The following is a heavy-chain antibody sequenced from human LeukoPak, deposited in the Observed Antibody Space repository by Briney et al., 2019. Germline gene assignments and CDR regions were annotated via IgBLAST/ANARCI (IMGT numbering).Heavy chain of an antibody. V-gene: IGHV3-23*01. CDR1: GFTFSNSG. J-gene: IGHJ4*02. D-gene: IGHD6-19*01. CDR3: AEDTHPGGSGWYEVGY. CDR2: ISGSGGST. Sequence: PGGTLRLSCAASGFTFSNSGMSWVRQAPGKGLEWVSGISGSGGSTYYADSVKGRFTISRDNSKNTLYLQMSSLRAEDTALYYCAEDTHPGGSGWYEVGYWGQGTLVTVSS.